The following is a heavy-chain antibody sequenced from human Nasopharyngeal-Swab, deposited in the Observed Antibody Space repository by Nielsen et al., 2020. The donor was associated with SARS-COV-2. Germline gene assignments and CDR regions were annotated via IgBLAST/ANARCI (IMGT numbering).Heavy chain of an antibody. CDR2: INHSGST. Sequence: PETQSLTCAVYGGSFSGYYWSWVRQPPGKGLEWIGEINHSGSTNYNPSLKSRVTISVDTSKNQFSLKLSSVTAADTAVYYCSAAGGNYWGQGTLVTVSS. CDR1: GGSFSGYY. J-gene: IGHJ4*02. CDR3: SAAGGNY. D-gene: IGHD6-13*01. V-gene: IGHV4-34*01.